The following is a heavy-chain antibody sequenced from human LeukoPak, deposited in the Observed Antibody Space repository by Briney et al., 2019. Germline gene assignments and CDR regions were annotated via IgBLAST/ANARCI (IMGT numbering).Heavy chain of an antibody. Sequence: ASVKVSCKASGYTFTSYGISLVRQAPGQGLEWMGWISAYNGNTNYAQKLQGRVTMTTDTSTSTAYMELRSLRSDDTAVYYCARVTPERLAHIVVVPAAIDYWGQGTLVTVSS. D-gene: IGHD2-2*01. V-gene: IGHV1-18*01. J-gene: IGHJ4*02. CDR1: GYTFTSYG. CDR3: ARVTPERLAHIVVVPAAIDY. CDR2: ISAYNGNT.